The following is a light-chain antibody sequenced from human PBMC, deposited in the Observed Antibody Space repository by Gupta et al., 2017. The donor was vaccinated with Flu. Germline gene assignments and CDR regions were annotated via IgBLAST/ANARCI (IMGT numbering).Light chain of an antibody. J-gene: IGKJ2*01. CDR2: DVS. CDR3: PQRSHWPLT. V-gene: IGKV3-11*01. CDR1: LIVSSY. Sequence: EMVLPLSPDTLSLSPGERATLSCRASLIVSSYFAWYQQKPGQAPRFFVYDVSSRATGIPARFSGSWSGTDFTPTIRSLEPEDFAVYYCPQRSHWPLTFGEGTKVEIK.